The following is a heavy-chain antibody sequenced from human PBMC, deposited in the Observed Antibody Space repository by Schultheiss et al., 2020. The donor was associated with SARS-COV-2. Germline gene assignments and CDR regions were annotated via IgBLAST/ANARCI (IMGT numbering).Heavy chain of an antibody. CDR3: VRTIVSGTRGAFDI. D-gene: IGHD6-19*01. V-gene: IGHV4-34*01. J-gene: IGHJ3*02. Sequence: SETLSLTCAVYGGSFSGYYWSWIRQPPGKGLEWIGEINHSGSTNYNPSLKSRVTISVDTSKNQFSLKLSSVTAADTAIYYCVRTIVSGTRGAFDIWGQGKMVTVSS. CDR2: INHSGST. CDR1: GGSFSGYY.